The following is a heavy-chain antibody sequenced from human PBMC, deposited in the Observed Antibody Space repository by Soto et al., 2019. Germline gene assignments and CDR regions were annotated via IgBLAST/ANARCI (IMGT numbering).Heavy chain of an antibody. CDR3: ARVPKGQLWTFDY. D-gene: IGHD6-13*01. Sequence: EVQLVESGGGLVQPGGSLRLSCAASGFTFSNYDMHWVRQATGKGLEWVSAINTAGDTFYPGSVKGRFTISRENAKNSLYLQKNSLRAGDTAVYYCARVPKGQLWTFDYWGQGTLVTVSS. CDR1: GFTFSNYD. V-gene: IGHV3-13*01. J-gene: IGHJ4*02. CDR2: INTAGDT.